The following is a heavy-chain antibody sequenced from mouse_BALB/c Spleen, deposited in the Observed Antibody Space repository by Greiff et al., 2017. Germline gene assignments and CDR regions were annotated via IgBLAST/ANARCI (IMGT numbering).Heavy chain of an antibody. J-gene: IGHJ4*01. D-gene: IGHD2-14*01. CDR3: ARNYRYDRAYAMDY. CDR2: ISYSGST. V-gene: IGHV3-2*02. CDR1: GYSITSDYA. Sequence: VQLQQSGPGLVKPSQSLSLTCTVTGYSITSDYAWNWIRQFPGNKLEWMGYISYSGSTSYNPSLKSRISITRDTSKNQFFLQLNSVTTEDTATYYCARNYRYDRAYAMDYWGQGTSVTVSS.